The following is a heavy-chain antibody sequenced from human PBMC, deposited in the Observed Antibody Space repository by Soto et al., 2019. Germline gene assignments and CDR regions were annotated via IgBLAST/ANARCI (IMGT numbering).Heavy chain of an antibody. V-gene: IGHV3-7*03. CDR2: IKEDGSEK. Sequence: GGSLRLSCAASGFTLSSYWMSWVRQAPDKGLEWVANIKEDGSEKYYGDSVKGRVTISRDNTKNSVYLQRNSLRTEDTAVYYCARDKAYYDSSGYHSVFDYWGQGTLVTVSS. D-gene: IGHD3-22*01. CDR3: ARDKAYYDSSGYHSVFDY. J-gene: IGHJ4*02. CDR1: GFTLSSYW.